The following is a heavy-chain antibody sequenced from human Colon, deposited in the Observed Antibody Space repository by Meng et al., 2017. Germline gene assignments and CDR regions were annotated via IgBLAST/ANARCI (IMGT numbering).Heavy chain of an antibody. CDR2: MSDSGTT. CDR1: GGSIKSGGYH. Sequence: QVNLHGSGPGLVRPSDDLSLVCTVSGGSIKSGGYHWSWVRQHPGKGLEYIGFMSDSGTTDYNPSLRSRVSISEIGSSKNQFSLTLRSVTAADTATYFCARDTLYGTDYWGQGVLVTVSS. CDR3: ARDTLYGTDY. D-gene: IGHD4-17*01. J-gene: IGHJ4*02. V-gene: IGHV4-31*03.